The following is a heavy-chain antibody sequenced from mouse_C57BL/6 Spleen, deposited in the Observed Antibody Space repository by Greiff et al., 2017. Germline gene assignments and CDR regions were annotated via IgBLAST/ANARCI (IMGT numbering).Heavy chain of an antibody. V-gene: IGHV1-64*01. CDR1: GYTFTSYW. J-gene: IGHJ3*01. CDR3: ARYHDWFAY. CDR2: IHPNSGST. Sequence: QVQLKQPGAELVKPGASVKLSCKASGYTFTSYWMHWVKQRPGQGLEWIGMIHPNSGSTNYNEKFKSKATLTVDKSSSTAYMQLSSLTSEDSAVYYCARYHDWFAYWGQGTLVTVSA.